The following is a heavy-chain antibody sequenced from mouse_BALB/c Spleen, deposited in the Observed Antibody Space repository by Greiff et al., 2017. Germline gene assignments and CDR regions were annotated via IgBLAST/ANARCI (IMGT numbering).Heavy chain of an antibody. V-gene: IGHV5-9*03. CDR1: GFTFSSYT. CDR2: ISSGGGNT. Sequence: EVQLVESGGGLVKPGGSLKLSCAASGFTFSSYTMSWVRQTPEKRLEWVATISSGGGNTYYPDSVNGRFTISRDNAKNNLYLQMSSLRSEDTALYYCARYDYDYFDYWGQGTTLTVSS. D-gene: IGHD2-4*01. CDR3: ARYDYDYFDY. J-gene: IGHJ2*01.